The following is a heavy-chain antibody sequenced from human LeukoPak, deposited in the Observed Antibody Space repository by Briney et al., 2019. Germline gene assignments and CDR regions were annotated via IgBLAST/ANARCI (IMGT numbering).Heavy chain of an antibody. CDR2: IKQDGSEK. CDR3: VKGGATYSSSSPY. Sequence: GGSLRLSCAASGFTFSGYWMTWVRQAPGKGLEWVANIKQDGSEKYYVDSVKGRFTISRDNAKNSLYLQMNSLRVEDTAVYYCVKGGATYSSSSPYWGQGTLVTVSS. V-gene: IGHV3-7*01. D-gene: IGHD6-6*01. J-gene: IGHJ4*02. CDR1: GFTFSGYW.